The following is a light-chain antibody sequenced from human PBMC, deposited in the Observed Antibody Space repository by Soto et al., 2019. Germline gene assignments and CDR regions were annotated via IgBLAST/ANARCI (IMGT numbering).Light chain of an antibody. V-gene: IGKV3-20*01. Sequence: EIVLTQSPGTLSLSPGERATLSCRASRSVTSNYLGWYQQKPGQAPRLLIYGASSRATGIPDRFSGSGSGTDFTITVSRLEPEDCALYYCQQYASSPFTFGQGTKLEI. CDR3: QQYASSPFT. J-gene: IGKJ2*01. CDR1: RSVTSNY. CDR2: GAS.